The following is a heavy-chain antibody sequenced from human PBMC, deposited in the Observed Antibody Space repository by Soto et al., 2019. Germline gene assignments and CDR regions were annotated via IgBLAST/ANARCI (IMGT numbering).Heavy chain of an antibody. V-gene: IGHV4-4*02. CDR2: IYHSGST. Sequence: SETLSLTCAVSGGSISSSNWWSCVRQPPGKGLEWIGEIYHSGSTNYNPSLKSRVTISVDKSKNQFSLKLSSVTAADTAVYYCARLLLGYCSSTSCYDYYYYGMDVWGQGTTVTVSS. D-gene: IGHD2-2*01. CDR1: GGSISSSNW. CDR3: ARLLLGYCSSTSCYDYYYYGMDV. J-gene: IGHJ6*02.